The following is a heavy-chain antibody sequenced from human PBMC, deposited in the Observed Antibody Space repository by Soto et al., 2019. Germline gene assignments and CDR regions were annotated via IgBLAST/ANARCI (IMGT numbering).Heavy chain of an antibody. J-gene: IGHJ5*02. D-gene: IGHD3-22*01. CDR3: ARYSPPKKTYDSNPGWFDP. Sequence: VASVKVSCKASGYTFTSYYMRWVRQAPGQGLEWMGIINPSGGSTSYAQKFQGRVTMTRDTSRNQFSLSLSSVTAADTAVYFCARYSPPKKTYDSNPGWFDPWGQGTLVTVSS. V-gene: IGHV1-46*01. CDR2: INPSGGST. CDR1: GYTFTSYY.